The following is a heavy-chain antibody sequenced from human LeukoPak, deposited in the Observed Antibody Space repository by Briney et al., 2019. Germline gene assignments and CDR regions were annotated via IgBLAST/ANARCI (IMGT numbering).Heavy chain of an antibody. D-gene: IGHD3-3*01. CDR1: GGTFSSYA. J-gene: IGHJ4*02. V-gene: IGHV1-69*13. CDR3: AKSTIFGVVITEQYFDY. Sequence: SVKVSCKASGGTFSSYAISWVRQAPGQGLEWMGGIIPIFGTANYAQKFQGRVTITADESTSTAYMELSSLRAEDTAVYYCAKSTIFGVVITEQYFDYWGQGTLVTVSS. CDR2: IIPIFGTA.